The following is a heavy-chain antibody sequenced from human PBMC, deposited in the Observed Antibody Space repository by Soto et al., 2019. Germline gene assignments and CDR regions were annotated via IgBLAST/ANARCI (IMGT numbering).Heavy chain of an antibody. Sequence: PGECLKSSGKGSGYSFTEYWIGGVRQMPGKGLEWMGTIYPGDSHTRYSPSFQGQVTISADKSISTAYLQWSSLKASDTAMYYCARHSIVGTTDWFHPWGQGTPVPVSS. V-gene: IGHV5-51*01. D-gene: IGHD1-26*01. CDR3: ARHSIVGTTDWFHP. CDR1: GYSFTEYW. J-gene: IGHJ5*02. CDR2: IYPGDSHT.